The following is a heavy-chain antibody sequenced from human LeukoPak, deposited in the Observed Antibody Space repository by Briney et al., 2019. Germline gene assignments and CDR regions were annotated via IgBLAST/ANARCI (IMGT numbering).Heavy chain of an antibody. D-gene: IGHD6-19*01. J-gene: IGHJ5*02. CDR3: ASSHGSSGWYGNWFDP. V-gene: IGHV4-39*01. CDR2: IYYSGST. Sequence: SETLSLTCTVSGGSISSSSYYWGWIRQPPGKGLEWIGSIYYSGSTYYNPSLKSRVTISVDTSKNQFSLKLSSVTAADTAVNYCASSHGSSGWYGNWFDPWGQGTLVTVSS. CDR1: GGSISSSSYY.